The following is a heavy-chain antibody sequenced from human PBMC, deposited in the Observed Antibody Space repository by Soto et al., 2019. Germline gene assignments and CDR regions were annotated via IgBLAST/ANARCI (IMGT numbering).Heavy chain of an antibody. CDR1: AGSISTGGYF. CDR2: IYHSGST. CDR3: ARERPDGARLAP. J-gene: IGHJ5*02. Sequence: SSEALSLTCTVSAGSISTGGYFWSWIRQPRGEGLEWIGYIYHSGSTYYNPSLKSRVTISVDTSKNQFSLKLSSVTAADTAVYYCARERPDGARLAPLCQGTLVT. V-gene: IGHV4-30-4*01. D-gene: IGHD6-6*01.